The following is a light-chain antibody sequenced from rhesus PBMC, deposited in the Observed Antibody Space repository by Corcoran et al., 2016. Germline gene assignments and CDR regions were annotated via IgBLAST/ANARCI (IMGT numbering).Light chain of an antibody. CDR3: QQRNTYPRT. Sequence: DIQMTQSPPSLSASLGDTVTLTCRASQDISNSLAWFQQKPGKAPKPLNYYASKLESGVPSRFSGSGSGTDFTLTITSLPPEDFAIYFCQQRNTYPRTFGQGTKVEIK. J-gene: IGKJ1*01. CDR2: YAS. CDR1: QDISNS. V-gene: IGKV1S14*01.